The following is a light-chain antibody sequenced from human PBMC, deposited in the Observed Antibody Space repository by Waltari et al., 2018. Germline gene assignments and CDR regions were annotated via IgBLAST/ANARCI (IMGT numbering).Light chain of an antibody. CDR3: QQLNSYPPYS. J-gene: IGKJ2*03. CDR2: AAS. Sequence: DIQLTQSPFFLSASVGDRVTITCRASQGISSYLAWYQPNPGKAPKLLIYAASTLQSGVPSRVSGSGSGTEFTLTISSLQPEDFATYYCQQLNSYPPYSFGQGTKLEIK. V-gene: IGKV1-9*01. CDR1: QGISSY.